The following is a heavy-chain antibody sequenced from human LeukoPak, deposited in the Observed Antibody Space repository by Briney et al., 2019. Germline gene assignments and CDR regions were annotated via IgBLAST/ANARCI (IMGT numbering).Heavy chain of an antibody. CDR3: ARGQGAYSSGWYAQPDYYYGMDV. V-gene: IGHV1-2*02. CDR2: INPNSGGT. CDR1: GYTFTGYY. D-gene: IGHD6-19*01. Sequence: GASVKVSCKASGYTFTGYYMHWVRQAPGQGLEWMGWINPNSGGTNYAQKFQGRVTMTRDTSISTAYVELSRLRSDDTAVYYCARGQGAYSSGWYAQPDYYYGMDVWGQGTTVTVSS. J-gene: IGHJ6*02.